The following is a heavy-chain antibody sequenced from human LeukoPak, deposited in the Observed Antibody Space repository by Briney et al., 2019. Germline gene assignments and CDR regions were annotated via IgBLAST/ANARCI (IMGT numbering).Heavy chain of an antibody. D-gene: IGHD3-9*01. V-gene: IGHV3-23*01. Sequence: GGSLRLSCAASGLTFSSYTMNWVRQAPGKGLEWVSAISGNGVGTYYADSVKGRFTISRDNSKNTLYLQMNSLRAEDTAVYYCAKEYYDILTGYFIHWGRGTLVTVSS. CDR1: GLTFSSYT. J-gene: IGHJ4*02. CDR2: ISGNGVGT. CDR3: AKEYYDILTGYFIH.